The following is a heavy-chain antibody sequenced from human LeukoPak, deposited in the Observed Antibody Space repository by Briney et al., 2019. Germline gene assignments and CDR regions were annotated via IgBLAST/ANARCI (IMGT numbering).Heavy chain of an antibody. J-gene: IGHJ6*03. D-gene: IGHD5-12*01. CDR2: INHSGST. CDR1: GGSFSGYY. CDR3: ARGRWEVATIFRYYYYYMDV. V-gene: IGHV4-34*01. Sequence: SETLSLTCAVYGGSFSGYYWSWIRQPPGKGLEWIGEINHSGSTNYNPSLKSRVTISVDTSKNQFSLKLSSVTAADTAVYYCARGRWEVATIFRYYYYYMDVWGKGTTVTVSS.